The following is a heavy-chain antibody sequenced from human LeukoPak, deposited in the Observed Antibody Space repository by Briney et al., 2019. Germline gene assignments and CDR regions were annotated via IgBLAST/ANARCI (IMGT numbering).Heavy chain of an antibody. J-gene: IGHJ4*02. V-gene: IGHV3-64*01. CDR1: GFTFSSYA. D-gene: IGHD4-17*01. CDR3: ATHDYGDYASDY. CDR2: ISSNGGST. Sequence: PGGSLRLSCAASGFTFSSYAMHWVRQAPGKGLEYVSAISSNGGSTYHANSVKGRFTISRDNSKNTLYLQMGSLRAEDMAVYYCATHDYGDYASDYWGQGTLVTVSS.